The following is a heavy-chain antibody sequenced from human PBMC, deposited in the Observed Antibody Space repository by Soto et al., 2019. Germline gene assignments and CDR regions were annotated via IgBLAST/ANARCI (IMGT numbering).Heavy chain of an antibody. CDR2: ISYDGSNK. V-gene: IGHV3-30-3*01. CDR1: GFTFSSYA. CDR3: ARDTYVLLWFGESPDI. J-gene: IGHJ3*02. D-gene: IGHD3-10*01. Sequence: ESGGGVVQPGRSLRLSCAASGFTFSSYAMHWVRQAPGKGLEWVAVISYDGSNKYYADSVKGRFTISRDNSKNTLYLQMNSLRAEDTAVYYCARDTYVLLWFGESPDIWGQGTMVTVSS.